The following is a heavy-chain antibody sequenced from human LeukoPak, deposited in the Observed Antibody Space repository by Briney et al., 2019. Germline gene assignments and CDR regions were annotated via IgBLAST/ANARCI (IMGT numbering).Heavy chain of an antibody. CDR3: ARDNRSSNFRGPAGY. V-gene: IGHV3-20*04. Sequence: PGGSLRLSCVASGFTFDDYGMNWVRQAPGKGLEWISGINWNGDSTTYADSVKGRFTISRDNAKNSLYLQMNSLRAEDTALYYCARDNRSSNFRGPAGYWGQGTLVTVSS. J-gene: IGHJ4*02. CDR1: GFTFDDYG. CDR2: INWNGDST. D-gene: IGHD3-10*01.